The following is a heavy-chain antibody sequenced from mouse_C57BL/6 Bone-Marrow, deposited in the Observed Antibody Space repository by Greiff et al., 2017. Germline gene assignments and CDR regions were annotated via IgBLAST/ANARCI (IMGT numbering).Heavy chain of an antibody. D-gene: IGHD2-3*01. J-gene: IGHJ4*01. Sequence: QVQLKESGAELARPGASVKLSCKASGYTFTSYGIRWVKQRTGQGLEWIGEIYPRSGNTYYNEKFKGKATLTADKSSSTAYMELRSLTSEDSAVYFCARSGWLLRYAMDYWGQGTSVTVSS. CDR2: IYPRSGNT. CDR3: ARSGWLLRYAMDY. CDR1: GYTFTSYG. V-gene: IGHV1-81*01.